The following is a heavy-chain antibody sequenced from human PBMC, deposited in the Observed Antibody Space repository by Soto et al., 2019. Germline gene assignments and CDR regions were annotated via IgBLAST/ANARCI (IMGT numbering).Heavy chain of an antibody. V-gene: IGHV3-7*01. J-gene: IGHJ4*02. Sequence: EVQLVESGGGLVQPGASLRLSCAASGFTFSTYWMTWVRQPAGKGLEWVANMDQDGSETYYVDSVRGRFTVSRDNAKNSLYLQMNSLRVEDTAVSYCVCGGNFFIYWGQGTLVTVSP. CDR3: VCGGNFFIY. CDR2: MDQDGSET. D-gene: IGHD3-16*01. CDR1: GFTFSTYW.